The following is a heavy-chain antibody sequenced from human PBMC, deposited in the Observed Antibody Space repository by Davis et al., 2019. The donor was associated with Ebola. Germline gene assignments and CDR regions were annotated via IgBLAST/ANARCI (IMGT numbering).Heavy chain of an antibody. CDR1: GFSLSTSGVG. CDR2: IYWDDDK. CDR3: AKFRSDDAFDV. V-gene: IGHV2-5*02. J-gene: IGHJ3*01. Sequence: SGPTLVKPTQTLTLTCTFSGFSLSTSGVGVGWLRQPPGQALEWLALIYWDDDKRYSPSLKSRLTITKDTSKNQVVLTVTNMDHVDTATYYCAKFRSDDAFDVWGPGTMVTVSS.